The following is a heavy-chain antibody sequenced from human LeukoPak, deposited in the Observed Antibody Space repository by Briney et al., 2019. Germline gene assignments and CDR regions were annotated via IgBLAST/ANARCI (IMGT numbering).Heavy chain of an antibody. CDR2: ISNSGSTI. CDR3: AGGPQDGGSFAY. CDR1: GFIFSGYE. Sequence: PGGSLRLSCAASGFIFSGYEMAWVRQAPGMGLEWVSYISNSGSTIKYGDAVKGRFTISRDNSKKSVYLQMNSLRAEDTALYFCAGGPQDGGSFAYWGQGTLVTVSS. J-gene: IGHJ4*02. V-gene: IGHV3-48*03. D-gene: IGHD1-26*01.